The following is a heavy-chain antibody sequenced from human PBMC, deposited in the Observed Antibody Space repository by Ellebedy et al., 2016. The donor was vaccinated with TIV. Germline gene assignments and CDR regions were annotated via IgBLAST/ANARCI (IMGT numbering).Heavy chain of an antibody. CDR2: ISSSGSTI. J-gene: IGHJ3*02. CDR3: ARCVVAHAAFDI. V-gene: IGHV3-11*04. Sequence: PGGSLRLSCAASGFTFSDYYMSWIRQAPGKGLEWVSYISSSGSTIYYADSVKGRFPISRDNAKNSLYLQMNSLRAEDTAVYYCARCVVAHAAFDIWGQGTMVTVSS. CDR1: GFTFSDYY. D-gene: IGHD2-15*01.